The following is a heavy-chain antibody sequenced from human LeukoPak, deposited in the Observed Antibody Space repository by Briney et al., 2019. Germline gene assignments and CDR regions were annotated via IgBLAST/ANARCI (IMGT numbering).Heavy chain of an antibody. J-gene: IGHJ4*02. CDR3: ARDYCSSTSCYTGGFDY. D-gene: IGHD2-2*02. V-gene: IGHV1-18*01. CDR2: ISAYNGNT. Sequence: GASVNVSCKASGYTFTSYGISWVRQAPGQGLEWMGWISAYNGNTNYAQKLQGRVTMTTDTSTSTAYMELRSLRSDDTAVYYCARDYCSSTSCYTGGFDYWGQGTLVTVSS. CDR1: GYTFTSYG.